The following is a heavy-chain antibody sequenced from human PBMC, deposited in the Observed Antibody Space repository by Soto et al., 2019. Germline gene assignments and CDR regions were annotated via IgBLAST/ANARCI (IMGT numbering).Heavy chain of an antibody. CDR2: IDSGGNT. CDR1: GFSVSINY. CDR3: ARDRPPTH. V-gene: IGHV3-53*01. J-gene: IGHJ4*02. Sequence: GGSLRLSCAASGFSVSINYMNWVRQAPGKGLEWVSAIDSGGNTYYADSVKGRFTISRGNSKNTLDLQMNSLRDEDTAVYHCARDRPPTHWGQGTLVTVSS. D-gene: IGHD6-6*01.